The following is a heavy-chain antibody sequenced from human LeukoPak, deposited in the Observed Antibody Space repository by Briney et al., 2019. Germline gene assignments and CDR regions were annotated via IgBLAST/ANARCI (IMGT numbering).Heavy chain of an antibody. CDR1: GFTVSSNY. CDR2: IYSGGST. CDR3: ARDPEGSGWEGNDY. J-gene: IGHJ4*02. V-gene: IGHV3-53*01. Sequence: GGSLRLSCAASGFTVSSNYMSWVRQAPGQGLEWVSVIYSGGSTYYADSVKGRFTISRDNSKNTLYLQMNSLRAEDTAVYYCARDPEGSGWEGNDYWGQGTLVTVSS. D-gene: IGHD6-19*01.